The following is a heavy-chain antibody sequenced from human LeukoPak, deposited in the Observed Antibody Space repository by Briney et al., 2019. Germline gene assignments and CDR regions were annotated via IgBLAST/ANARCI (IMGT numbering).Heavy chain of an antibody. D-gene: IGHD3-16*01. CDR1: GFTFSSYG. Sequence: GGSLRLSCAAYGFTFSSYGMHWVRQAPGKGLEWVAVIWYDGSNKYYADSVKGRFTISRDNSKNTLYLQMNSLRAEDTAVYYCASLGPPYFDYWGQGTLVTVSS. J-gene: IGHJ4*02. V-gene: IGHV3-33*01. CDR2: IWYDGSNK. CDR3: ASLGPPYFDY.